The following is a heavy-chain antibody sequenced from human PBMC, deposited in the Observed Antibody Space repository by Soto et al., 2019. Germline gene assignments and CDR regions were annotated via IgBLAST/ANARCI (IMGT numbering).Heavy chain of an antibody. D-gene: IGHD1-26*01. Sequence: GGSLRLSCAASGFTVSSKYMTWVRQAPGKGLEWVSLIQSGGTTYYADSVKGRFTISRDNSKSTLYLQMNSLRAEDTAVYYCAKETYSGSSHFDYWGQGTLVTVS. V-gene: IGHV3-53*01. CDR3: AKETYSGSSHFDY. J-gene: IGHJ4*02. CDR1: GFTVSSKY. CDR2: IQSGGTT.